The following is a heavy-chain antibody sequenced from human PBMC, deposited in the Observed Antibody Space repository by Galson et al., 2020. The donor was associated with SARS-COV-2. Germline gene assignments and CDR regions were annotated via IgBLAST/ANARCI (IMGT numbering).Heavy chain of an antibody. CDR2: IWYDGSNK. CDR3: ARDRDFWSGYYTGASPHYGMDV. J-gene: IGHJ6*02. V-gene: IGHV3-33*01. Sequence: GESLKISCAASGFTFSSYGMHWVRQAPGKGLEWVAVIWYDGSNKYYADSVKGRFTISRDNSKNTLYLQMNSLRAEDTAVYYCARDRDFWSGYYTGASPHYGMDVWGQGTTVTVSS. D-gene: IGHD3-3*01. CDR1: GFTFSSYG.